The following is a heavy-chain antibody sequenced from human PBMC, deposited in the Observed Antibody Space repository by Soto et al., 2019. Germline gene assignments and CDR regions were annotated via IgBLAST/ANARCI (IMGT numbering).Heavy chain of an antibody. Sequence: SQTLSLTCVISGDSVSNNAVAWNWIRQSPSGGLEWLGRTYRGSESYNDYSISLKSRVTINSDPSKNTLYLQMNSLGAEDTAVYYCAKDPCTGGSCYGTLGSWGQGTLVTVSS. V-gene: IGHV6-1*01. CDR1: GDSVSNNAVA. CDR3: AKDPCTGGSCYGTLGS. J-gene: IGHJ5*02. D-gene: IGHD2-8*02. CDR2: TYRGSESYN.